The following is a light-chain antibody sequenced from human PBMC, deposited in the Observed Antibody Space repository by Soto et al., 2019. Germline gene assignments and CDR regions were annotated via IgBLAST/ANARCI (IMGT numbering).Light chain of an antibody. CDR2: GAS. CDR1: QSVAGN. CDR3: QQYGSSPRT. V-gene: IGKV3-20*01. Sequence: EIVMTQSPATLSVSPGERATLSCRASQSVAGNLAWYQHKPGQAPRLLIYGASSRATGIPDRFSGSGSGTDFTLTISRLEPEDFAVYYCQQYGSSPRTFGQGTKVDIK. J-gene: IGKJ1*01.